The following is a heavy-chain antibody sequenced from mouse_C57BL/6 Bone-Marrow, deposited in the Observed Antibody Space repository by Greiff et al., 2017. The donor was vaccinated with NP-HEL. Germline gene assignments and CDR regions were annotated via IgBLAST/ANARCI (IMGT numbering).Heavy chain of an antibody. D-gene: IGHD2-3*01. CDR2: ISYSGST. CDR3: ARWLLLYFDV. Sequence: EVQLQESGPGLAKPSQTLSLTCSVTGYSITSDYWTWIRKFPGNKLEYMGYISYSGSTYYNPSLKSRISITRDTSKNQYYLQLNSVTTEDTATYYCARWLLLYFDVWGTGTTVTVSS. V-gene: IGHV3-8*01. J-gene: IGHJ1*03. CDR1: GYSITSDY.